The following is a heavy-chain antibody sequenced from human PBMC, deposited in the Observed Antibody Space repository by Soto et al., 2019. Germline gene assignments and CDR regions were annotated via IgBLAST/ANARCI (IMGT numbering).Heavy chain of an antibody. V-gene: IGHV4-59*01. Sequence: SETLSLTCTVSGGSISSYYWSWIRQPPGKGLEWIGYIYYSGSTNYNPSLKSRVTMSVDTSKNHFSLILRSVTAADTAVYYCVRDQGKDYGEAWFDSWGQGSLVTVAS. D-gene: IGHD4-17*01. J-gene: IGHJ5*01. CDR2: IYYSGST. CDR1: GGSISSYY. CDR3: VRDQGKDYGEAWFDS.